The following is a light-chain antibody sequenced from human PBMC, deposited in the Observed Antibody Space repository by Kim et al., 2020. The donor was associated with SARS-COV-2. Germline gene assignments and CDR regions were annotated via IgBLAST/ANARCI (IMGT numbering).Light chain of an antibody. CDR2: DVI. CDR1: SSDVGGYNY. V-gene: IGLV2-11*01. J-gene: IGLJ2*01. CDR3: CSYAGSYTYVI. Sequence: SVTISCTGTSSDVGGYNYVSWYQQHPGKAPKHMIYDVIKRPSGVPDRFSGSKSGNTASLTISGLQAEDEADYYCCSYAGSYTYVIFGGGTQLTVL.